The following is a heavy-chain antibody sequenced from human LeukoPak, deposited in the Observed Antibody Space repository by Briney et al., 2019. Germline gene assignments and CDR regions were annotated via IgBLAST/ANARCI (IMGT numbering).Heavy chain of an antibody. D-gene: IGHD6-6*01. CDR1: GFTFTGYC. CDR2: INPKSGGT. Sequence: ASVKISCKASGFTFTGYCMHWVRQAPGQGLEWMGWINPKSGGTNYAQKLQGRVTMTTDTSTSTAYMELRSLRSDDTAVYYCARVSYSSSSRAFDIWGQGTMVTVSS. J-gene: IGHJ3*02. V-gene: IGHV1-2*02. CDR3: ARVSYSSSSRAFDI.